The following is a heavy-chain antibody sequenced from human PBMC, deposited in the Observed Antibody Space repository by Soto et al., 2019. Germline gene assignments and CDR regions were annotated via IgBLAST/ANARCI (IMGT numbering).Heavy chain of an antibody. Sequence: QVQLVESGGGLVQPGGSLRLSCAASGFTFSDYFMNWIRQAPGKGLEWISYIDSSGSIVYYADAVKGRFTISRDSATNSLFLQMDSLRAEDTAIYYCARHGSYAYWRGYRVDHWGQGTLVPVSS. V-gene: IGHV3-11*01. CDR3: ARHGSYAYWRGYRVDH. CDR1: GFTFSDYF. CDR2: IDSSGSIV. J-gene: IGHJ4*02. D-gene: IGHD3-3*01.